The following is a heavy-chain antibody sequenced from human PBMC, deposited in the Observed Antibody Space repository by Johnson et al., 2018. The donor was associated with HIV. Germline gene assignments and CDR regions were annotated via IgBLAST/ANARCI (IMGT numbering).Heavy chain of an antibody. CDR2: ISYDGSNK. CDR3: ARVPNDAFDI. CDR1: GLTFSTSW. Sequence: QMLLVESGGGLVQTGGSLRLTCAASGLTFSTSWMNWVRQAPGRGLEWVAVISYDGSNKYYADSVKGRFTISRDNSKNTLYLQMNSLRAEDTAVYYCARVPNDAFDIWGQGTMVTVSS. J-gene: IGHJ3*02. V-gene: IGHV3-30-3*01.